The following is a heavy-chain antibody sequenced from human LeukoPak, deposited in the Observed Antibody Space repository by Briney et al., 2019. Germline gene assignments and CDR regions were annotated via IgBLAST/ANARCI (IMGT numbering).Heavy chain of an antibody. V-gene: IGHV1-69*04. Sequence: ASVKVSCKASGGTFSSYAISWVRQAPGQGLEWMGRIIPILGIANYAQKFQGRVTITADKSTSTAYMELSSLRSEDTAVYYCARGIRSGWYGLFQHWGQGTLVTVSS. CDR3: ARGIRSGWYGLFQH. J-gene: IGHJ1*01. D-gene: IGHD6-19*01. CDR1: GGTFSSYA. CDR2: IIPILGIA.